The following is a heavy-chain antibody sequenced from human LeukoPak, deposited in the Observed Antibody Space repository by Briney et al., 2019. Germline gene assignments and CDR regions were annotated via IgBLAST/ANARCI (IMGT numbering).Heavy chain of an antibody. CDR1: GYMFGSYW. J-gene: IGHJ4*02. D-gene: IGHD3-10*01. V-gene: IGHV5-51*01. CDR3: ARRDGSGSPHFDY. CDR2: IYHGDSDT. Sequence: GESLKISCKGSGYMFGSYWTGWVRQMPGKGLEWMGIIYHGDSDTRYSPSFQGLVTISADKSISTAYLQWSSLKASDTAMYFCARRDGSGSPHFDYWGQGTLVTVSS.